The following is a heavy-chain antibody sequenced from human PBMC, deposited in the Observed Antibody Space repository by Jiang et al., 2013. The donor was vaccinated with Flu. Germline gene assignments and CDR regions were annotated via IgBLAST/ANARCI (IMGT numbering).Heavy chain of an antibody. CDR3: ARVRLHLEWLLLGWFDP. D-gene: IGHD3-3*01. CDR2: IYPGDSDT. Sequence: PGKGLEWMGIIYPGDSDTRYSASFQGQVTISADKSISTAYLQWSSLKASDTAMYYCARVRLHLEWLLLGWFDPLGPGNPGHRLL. J-gene: IGHJ5*02. V-gene: IGHV5-51*01.